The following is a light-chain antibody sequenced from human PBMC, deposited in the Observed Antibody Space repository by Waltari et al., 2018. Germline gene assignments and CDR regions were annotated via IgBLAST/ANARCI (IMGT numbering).Light chain of an antibody. CDR2: AAS. V-gene: IGKV3-15*01. Sequence: VVTQSPATLSVSQGKTVTLSCRDSQGVNTNLAWYQQKPGQAPMLLIFAASTRAPGNPSRFGGSGAGTEFTLTIPSLQFEEVGVYFCQQYHKWPPGGFGGGTKVEIE. CDR3: QQYHKWPPGG. J-gene: IGKJ4*01. CDR1: QGVNTN.